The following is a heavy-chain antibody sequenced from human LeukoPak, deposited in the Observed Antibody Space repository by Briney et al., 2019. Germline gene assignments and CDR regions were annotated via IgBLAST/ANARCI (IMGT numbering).Heavy chain of an antibody. D-gene: IGHD2-2*01. V-gene: IGHV3-21*01. CDR3: ARGGRQSYCSSTSCYEVLDY. J-gene: IGHJ4*02. CDR2: ISSSSSYI. Sequence: GGSLRLSCAASGFTFSSYSMNWVRQAPGKGLEWVSSISSSSSYIYYADSVKGRFTISRDNAKNSLYLQMNSLRAEDTAVYYCARGGRQSYCSSTSCYEVLDYWGQGTLVTVSS. CDR1: GFTFSSYS.